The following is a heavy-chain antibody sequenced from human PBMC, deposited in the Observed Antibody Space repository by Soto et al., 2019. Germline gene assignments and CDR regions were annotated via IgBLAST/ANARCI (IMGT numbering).Heavy chain of an antibody. V-gene: IGHV4-30-4*01. CDR3: ARRYSGSPHWFDP. Sequence: QVQLQESGPGLVKPSQTLSLTCTVSGGSISSGDYYWSWIRQPPGKGREWMGYTYYNGNTYYNPSLKSRVTISVDASKHQFSLELSSVTAADTAVYYCARRYSGSPHWFDPWGQGTLVTVSS. D-gene: IGHD6-6*01. CDR2: TYYNGNT. J-gene: IGHJ5*02. CDR1: GGSISSGDYY.